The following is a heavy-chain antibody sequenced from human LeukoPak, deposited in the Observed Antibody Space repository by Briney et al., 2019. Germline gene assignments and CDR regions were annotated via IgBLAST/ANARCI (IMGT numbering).Heavy chain of an antibody. CDR1: GFTFSSYS. J-gene: IGHJ4*02. D-gene: IGHD4-17*01. Sequence: GGSLRLSCAASGFTFSSYSMNWVRQAPGKGLEWVSSISSSSSYIYYADSVKGRFTISRDNAKNSLYLQMNSLRAEDTAVYYCARGTTVTTNYFDYWGQGTLVTVSS. CDR3: ARGTTVTTNYFDY. V-gene: IGHV3-21*01. CDR2: ISSSSSYI.